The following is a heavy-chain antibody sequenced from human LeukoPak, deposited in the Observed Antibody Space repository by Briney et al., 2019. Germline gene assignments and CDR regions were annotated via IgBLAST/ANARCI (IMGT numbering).Heavy chain of an antibody. CDR2: ISVSGGST. J-gene: IGHJ4*02. Sequence: GGSLRLSCAASGFTFSSYAMSWVRQAPGKGLEWVSAISVSGGSTYYSDSVKGRFTISRDNSKNTLYLQMDSLRAEDTAVYYCANTHCDSSPIVWNFWGQGTLVTVSS. CDR3: ANTHCDSSPIVWNF. V-gene: IGHV3-23*01. CDR1: GFTFSSYA. D-gene: IGHD6-6*01.